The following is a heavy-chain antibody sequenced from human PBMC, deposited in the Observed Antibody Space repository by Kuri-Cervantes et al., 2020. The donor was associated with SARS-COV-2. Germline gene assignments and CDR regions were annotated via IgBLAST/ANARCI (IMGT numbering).Heavy chain of an antibody. Sequence: GSLRLSCTVSGGSISSSSYYWGWIRQPPGKGLEWIGSIYYSGSTYYNPSLKSRVTISVDTSKNQFSLKLSSVTAADTAVYYCARGRRYGELDYWGQGTLVTVSS. CDR2: IYYSGST. CDR1: GGSISSSSYY. D-gene: IGHD4-17*01. CDR3: ARGRRYGELDY. V-gene: IGHV4-39*07. J-gene: IGHJ4*02.